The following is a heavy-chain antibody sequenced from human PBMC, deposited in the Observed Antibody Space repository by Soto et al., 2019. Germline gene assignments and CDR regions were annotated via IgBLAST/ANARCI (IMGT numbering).Heavy chain of an antibody. CDR2: ISSSSNYI. V-gene: IGHV3-21*06. CDR3: ARGYGNLDY. Sequence: EVQLVESGGGLVKPGGSLRLSCAASGFTFSSYTMKWVRQAPGKGLEWVSSISSSSNYIYYVDSVKGRFTISRDNAKNSLYLQMNSLRAEDTAVYYCARGYGNLDYWGQGTLVTVSS. CDR1: GFTFSSYT. J-gene: IGHJ4*02. D-gene: IGHD4-17*01.